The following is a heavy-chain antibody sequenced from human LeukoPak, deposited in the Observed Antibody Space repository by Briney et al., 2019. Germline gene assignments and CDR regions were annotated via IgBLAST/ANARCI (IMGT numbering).Heavy chain of an antibody. CDR3: ARDLYYDSSGGDL. J-gene: IGHJ2*01. Sequence: GGSVRLSCAASGFTFSSYGMHWVRQAPGKGLEWVAVISYDGSNKYYADSVKGRFTISRDNAKISLYLQMNSLRAEDTAVYYCARDLYYDSSGGDLWGRGTLVTVSS. V-gene: IGHV3-30*03. CDR2: ISYDGSNK. D-gene: IGHD3-22*01. CDR1: GFTFSSYG.